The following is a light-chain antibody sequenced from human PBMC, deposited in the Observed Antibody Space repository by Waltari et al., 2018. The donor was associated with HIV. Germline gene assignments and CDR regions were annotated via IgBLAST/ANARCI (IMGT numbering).Light chain of an antibody. J-gene: IGLJ1*01. CDR3: KSKTSSSTPCV. CDR2: DVS. V-gene: IGLV2-14*03. CDR1: SSDVAGYNS. Sequence: QSALTQPASVPGYPGQSITISCPGTSSDVAGYNSVAWYQHHPGKAPKLIIYDVSNRPSGVPYRFSGSKSGNTASLTISGLQAEDEADYYCKSKTSSSTPCVFGTGTKVTVL.